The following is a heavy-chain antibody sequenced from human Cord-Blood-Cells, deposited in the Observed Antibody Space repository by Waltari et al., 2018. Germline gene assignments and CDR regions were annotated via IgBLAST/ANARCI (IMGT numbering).Heavy chain of an antibody. CDR3: AITSGSYFDY. V-gene: IGHV3-53*04. D-gene: IGHD1-26*01. Sequence: EVQLVESGGGMVQPGGSLRLSCAASGFTVSINSMIWVRQAPRKGLXWVSXIYSXXXXXXAXSXKGRFTISRHNSKNTLYLQMNSLRAEDTAVYYCAITSGSYFDYWGQGTLVTVSS. CDR2: IYSXXXX. J-gene: IGHJ4*02. CDR1: GFTVSINS.